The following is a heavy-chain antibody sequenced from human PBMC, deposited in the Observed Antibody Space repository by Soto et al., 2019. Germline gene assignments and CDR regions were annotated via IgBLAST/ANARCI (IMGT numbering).Heavy chain of an antibody. CDR2: ISHDGKNE. J-gene: IGHJ4*02. V-gene: IGHV3-30*04. CDR3: GRLDNVSGVLS. D-gene: IGHD2-8*01. Sequence: QVQLVESGGGVVQPGRSLRLSCAASGFTFSSYAMHWARRAPGKGLEWVAAISHDGKNEFHADSVKGRFTVSRDNAKNIVYLQMDSLRPDDTALFYCGRLDNVSGVLSWGQGTEVTVSS. CDR1: GFTFSSYA.